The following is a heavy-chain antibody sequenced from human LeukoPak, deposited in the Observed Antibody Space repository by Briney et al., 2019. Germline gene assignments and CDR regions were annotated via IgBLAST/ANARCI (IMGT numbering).Heavy chain of an antibody. D-gene: IGHD2-15*01. CDR1: GYTFTSYG. CDR3: ARDLGYCSGGSCYNRFDP. J-gene: IGHJ5*02. CDR2: ISAYNGNT. Sequence: ASVKVSCKASGYTFTSYGISWVRQAPGQGPEWMGWISAYNGNTNYAQKLQGRVTMTTDTSTSTAYMELRSLRSDDTAVYYCARDLGYCSGGSCYNRFDPWGQGTLVTVSS. V-gene: IGHV1-18*01.